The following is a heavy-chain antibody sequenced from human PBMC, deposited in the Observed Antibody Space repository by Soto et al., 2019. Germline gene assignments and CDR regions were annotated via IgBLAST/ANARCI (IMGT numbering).Heavy chain of an antibody. J-gene: IGHJ4*02. CDR1: GFTFSSYS. Sequence: EVQLVESGGGLVKPGGSLRLSCAASGFTFSSYSMNWVRQAPVKGLEWVSSISSSSSYIYYADSVKGRFTISRDNAKNSLYLQMNRLRAEDTAVYYCATHYGDSRLLVFCGQVTLVTVSS. V-gene: IGHV3-21*01. D-gene: IGHD4-17*01. CDR2: ISSSSSYI. CDR3: ATHYGDSRLLVF.